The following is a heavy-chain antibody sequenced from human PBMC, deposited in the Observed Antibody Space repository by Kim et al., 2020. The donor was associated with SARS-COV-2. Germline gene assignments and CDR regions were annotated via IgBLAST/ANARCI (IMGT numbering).Heavy chain of an antibody. Sequence: GGSLRLSCAASGFTFSSYGMHWVRQAPGKGLEWVAVIWYDGSNKYYADSVKGRFTISRDNSKNTLYLQMNSLRAEDTAVYYCASAQLWLSLDVWGQGTTVTVSS. CDR1: GFTFSSYG. D-gene: IGHD5-18*01. J-gene: IGHJ6*02. CDR2: IWYDGSNK. CDR3: ASAQLWLSLDV. V-gene: IGHV3-33*01.